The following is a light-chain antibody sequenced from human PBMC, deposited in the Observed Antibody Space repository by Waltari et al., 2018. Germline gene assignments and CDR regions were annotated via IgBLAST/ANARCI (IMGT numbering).Light chain of an antibody. CDR3: CSFTATHTLL. J-gene: IGLJ2*01. CDR2: DVT. Sequence: QSALTQPASVSGSPGQSITISCPRTTNDLRASNFVSWYQQHPGRAPPLMIYDVTDRPSGISYRFSGSKSANTASLTISGLLPEDEAIYYCCSFTATHTLLFGGGTTVTVL. CDR1: TNDLRASNF. V-gene: IGLV2-14*03.